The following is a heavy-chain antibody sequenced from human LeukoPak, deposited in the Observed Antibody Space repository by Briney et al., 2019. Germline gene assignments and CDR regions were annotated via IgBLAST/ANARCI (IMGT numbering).Heavy chain of an antibody. CDR3: TRDSPWLPDPY. CDR1: GFTFSSYW. V-gene: IGHV3-74*03. D-gene: IGHD5-24*01. J-gene: IGHJ4*02. Sequence: GGSLRLSCAASGFTFSSYWMHWVRQAPGKGLVWVSRMNTDGSDTSYADSVKGRFTISRDNARNTLYLQMNSLRADDTAVYYCTRDSPWLPDPYWGQGTLVTVSS. CDR2: MNTDGSDT.